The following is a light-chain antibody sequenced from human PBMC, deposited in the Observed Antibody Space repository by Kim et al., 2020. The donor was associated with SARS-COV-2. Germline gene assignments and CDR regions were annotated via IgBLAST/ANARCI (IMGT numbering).Light chain of an antibody. Sequence: RQTATLTCTGNSNNVGYEGAAWLLQHPGHPPKLLSYRNNNRPSGVSDRLSASRSGNTASLTITGLQPEDEADYYCSAWDSSLSAWVFGGGTQLTVL. V-gene: IGLV10-54*01. CDR1: SNNVGYEG. CDR2: RNN. J-gene: IGLJ3*02. CDR3: SAWDSSLSAWV.